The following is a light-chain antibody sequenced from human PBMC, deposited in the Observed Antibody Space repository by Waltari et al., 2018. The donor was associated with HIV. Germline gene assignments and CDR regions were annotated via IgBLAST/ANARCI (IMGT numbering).Light chain of an antibody. J-gene: IGLJ3*02. CDR3: QSADSDNTYNWV. CDR1: DMPDHY. Sequence: SQLTQPPSVSVSPVQTAKITCSGDDMPDHYLYWYQQKPGQAPVLVMDKVTERPAGMPERFSGSISGTTVTLTIRGGQPEDEADYYCQSADSDNTYNWVFGGGTKRTVL. V-gene: IGLV3-25*03. CDR2: KVT.